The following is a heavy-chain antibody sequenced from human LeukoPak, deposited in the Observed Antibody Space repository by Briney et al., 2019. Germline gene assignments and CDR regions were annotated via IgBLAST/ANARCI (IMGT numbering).Heavy chain of an antibody. CDR3: AKVSPCSSSPINWFDP. J-gene: IGHJ5*02. D-gene: IGHD6-6*01. V-gene: IGHV3-23*01. Sequence: GGSLRLSCAASGFTFSSYAMSWVRQAPGKGLEWVSAISGSGGSTYYADSVKGRFTISRDNSKTTLYLQMNSLRAEDTAVYYCAKVSPCSSSPINWFDPWGQGTLVTVSS. CDR2: ISGSGGST. CDR1: GFTFSSYA.